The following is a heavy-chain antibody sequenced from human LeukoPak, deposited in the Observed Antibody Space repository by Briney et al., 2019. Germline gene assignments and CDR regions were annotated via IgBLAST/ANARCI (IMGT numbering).Heavy chain of an antibody. Sequence: GGSLRLSCGASGFTFSSYWMSWVRQAPGKGLEWVGFIRSKAYGGTTEYAASVKGRFTISRDDSKSIAYLQMNSLKTEDTAVYYCTRGSIAASRRYYFGYWGQGTLVTVSS. J-gene: IGHJ4*02. D-gene: IGHD6-6*01. CDR2: IRSKAYGGTT. V-gene: IGHV3-49*04. CDR3: TRGSIAASRRYYFGY. CDR1: GFTFSSYW.